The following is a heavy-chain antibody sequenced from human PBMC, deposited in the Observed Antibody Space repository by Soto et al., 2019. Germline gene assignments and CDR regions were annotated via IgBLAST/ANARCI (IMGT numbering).Heavy chain of an antibody. CDR3: AIGGAYYYDSSGSHITGMDV. CDR2: ISAYNGNT. V-gene: IGHV1-18*01. J-gene: IGHJ6*02. CDR1: GYTFTSYG. Sequence: GASVKVSCKASGYTFTSYGISWVRQAPGQGLEWMGWISAYNGNTNYAQKLQGRVTMTTDTSTSTAYMELRSLRSDDTAVYYCAIGGAYYYDSSGSHITGMDVWGQGTTVTVSS. D-gene: IGHD3-22*01.